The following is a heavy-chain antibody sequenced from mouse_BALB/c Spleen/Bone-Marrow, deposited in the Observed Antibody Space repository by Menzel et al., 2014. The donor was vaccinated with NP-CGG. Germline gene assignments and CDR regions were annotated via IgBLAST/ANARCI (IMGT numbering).Heavy chain of an antibody. Sequence: EVKLVESGPGLVKPSQSLSLPCSVTGDSITSGYYWNWIRQFPGNKLEWMGYISYDGSNNYNPSLKNRISITRDTSKNQFFLKLNSVTTEDTATYYCARDQLRFDYWGQGTTLTVSS. CDR2: ISYDGSN. V-gene: IGHV3-6*02. D-gene: IGHD1-1*01. CDR3: ARDQLRFDY. CDR1: GDSITSGYY. J-gene: IGHJ2*01.